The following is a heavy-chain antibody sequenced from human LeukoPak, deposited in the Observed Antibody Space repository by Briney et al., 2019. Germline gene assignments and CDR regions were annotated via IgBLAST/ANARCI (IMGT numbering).Heavy chain of an antibody. CDR3: ARAQHFNYDSSGLYYFDY. V-gene: IGHV4-59*01. CDR1: GGSISSYY. D-gene: IGHD3-22*01. Sequence: TSETLSLTCTVSGGSISSYYWSWIRQPPGRGLEWIGYIYYSGSTNYNPSLKSRVTISVDTSKNQFSLKLSSVTAADTAVYYCARAQHFNYDSSGLYYFDYWGQGTLVTVSS. J-gene: IGHJ4*02. CDR2: IYYSGST.